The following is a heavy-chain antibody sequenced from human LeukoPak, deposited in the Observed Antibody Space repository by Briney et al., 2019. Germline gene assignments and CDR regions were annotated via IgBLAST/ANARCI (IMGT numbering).Heavy chain of an antibody. D-gene: IGHD2/OR15-2a*01. CDR2: GFHTGRT. CDR1: GASIKSHF. J-gene: IGHJ4*02. V-gene: IGHV4-59*11. CDR3: ARGGENPPPED. Sequence: SETLSLTCTVPGASIKSHFWSWIRQPPGKGLEWIGYGFHTGRTNYCPSLTRRVTISVDTSKNQFSLRLNSVTAADTAVYYCARGGENPPPEDWSQGTLVTVSS.